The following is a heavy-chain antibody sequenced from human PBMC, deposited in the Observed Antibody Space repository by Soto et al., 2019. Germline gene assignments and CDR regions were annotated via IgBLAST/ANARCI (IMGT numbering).Heavy chain of an antibody. V-gene: IGHV4-59*02. CDR2: IYFSGSA. CDR3: ARARPNDFWDY. CDR1: GDSVSNNF. Sequence: SETLSLTCTVSGDSVSNNFWTWSRQPPGKGLEWIGYIYFSGSANYNPSLERRVTMSVDSPKNQFSMTLSSVTAADTAMYYCARARPNDFWDYWGQGALVTVSS. D-gene: IGHD2-21*02. J-gene: IGHJ4*02.